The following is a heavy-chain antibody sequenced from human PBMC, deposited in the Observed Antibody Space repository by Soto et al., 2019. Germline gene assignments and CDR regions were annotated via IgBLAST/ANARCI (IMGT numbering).Heavy chain of an antibody. V-gene: IGHV2-5*02. CDR2: IYWDDDK. CDR3: ENLHANSSYEWRYVP. D-gene: IGHD5-12*01. CDR1: GFSLTNKGVG. J-gene: IGHJ5*02. Sequence: QITLKESGPPLVKPTQTLTLTFNFSGFSLTNKGVGVGWIRQPPRKALEWLGIIYWDDDKRYRPSLNNSLTNTKETSKKQVGLTMSNVDTVATATDYGENLHANSSYEWRYVPWGQGTLVPVST.